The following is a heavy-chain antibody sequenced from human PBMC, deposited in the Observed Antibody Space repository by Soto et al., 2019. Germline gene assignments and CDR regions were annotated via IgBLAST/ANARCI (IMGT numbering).Heavy chain of an antibody. V-gene: IGHV1-8*01. CDR3: ARGAYNDYSNWFAP. CDR2: MNPNSGNA. CDR1: RYSFTRQD. J-gene: IGHJ5*02. Sequence: QVQLVQSGAEVRKPGASVRVSCKATRYSFTRQDINWLRQTAGQGLDWMRWMNPNSGNAVYAQKFQGRVTMTRNTSIPAAEIEVTSLKYEDTAVYFCARGAYNDYSNWFAPWGQGTLVTVSS. D-gene: IGHD4-4*01.